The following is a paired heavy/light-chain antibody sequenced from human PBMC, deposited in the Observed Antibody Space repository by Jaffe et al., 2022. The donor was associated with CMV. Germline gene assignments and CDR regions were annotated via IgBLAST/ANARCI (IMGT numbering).Light chain of an antibody. CDR3: AAWDDSLSVVV. J-gene: IGLJ2*01. Sequence: QSVLTQPPSASGTPGQRVTISCSGSSSNIGSNYVYWYQQLPGTAPKLLIYRNNQRPSGVPDRFSGSKSGTSASLAISGLRSEDEADYYCAAWDDSLSVVVFGGGTKLTVL. V-gene: IGLV1-47*01. CDR2: RNN. CDR1: SSNIGSNY.
Heavy chain of an antibody. V-gene: IGHV4-4*02. CDR1: GGSISSSNW. CDR3: ARAEESSPDVDGPQGWFDP. D-gene: IGHD5-12*01. J-gene: IGHJ5*02. CDR2: IYHSGST. Sequence: QVQLQESGPGLVKPSGTLSLTCAVSGGSISSSNWWSWVRQPPGKGLEWIGEIYHSGSTNYNPSLKSRVTISVDKSKNQFSLKLSSVTAADTAVYYCARAEESSPDVDGPQGWFDPWGQGTLVTVSS.